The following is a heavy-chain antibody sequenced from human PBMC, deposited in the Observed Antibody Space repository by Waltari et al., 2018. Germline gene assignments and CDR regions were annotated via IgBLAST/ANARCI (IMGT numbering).Heavy chain of an antibody. CDR3: ARDILHSFYYYMDV. Sequence: QVQLQESGPGLVRPSETLSLTCTVSGGSMTSPYWSWIRQSPGKGLEWVGYVFHSGSTNYNPSLKSRVTMSLDTSKSQFSLKLTSVTPADTAVYYCARDILHSFYYYMDVWGKGTLVTVSS. V-gene: IGHV4-59*11. J-gene: IGHJ6*03. D-gene: IGHD5-18*01. CDR2: VFHSGST. CDR1: GGSMTSPY.